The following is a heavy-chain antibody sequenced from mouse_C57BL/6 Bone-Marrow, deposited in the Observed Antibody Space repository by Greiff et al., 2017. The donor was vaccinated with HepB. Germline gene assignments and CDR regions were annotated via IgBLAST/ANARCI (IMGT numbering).Heavy chain of an antibody. CDR3: ARYNPWGFAY. CDR2: IRNKANGYTT. J-gene: IGHJ3*01. Sequence: VKLMESGGGLVQPGGSLSLSCAASGFTFPDYYMSWVRQPPGKALEWLGFIRNKANGYTTEYSASVKGRFTISRDNSQSIPYLQMNALRAEDSATYYCARYNPWGFAYWGQGTLVTVSA. V-gene: IGHV7-3*01. CDR1: GFTFPDYY. D-gene: IGHD4-1*01.